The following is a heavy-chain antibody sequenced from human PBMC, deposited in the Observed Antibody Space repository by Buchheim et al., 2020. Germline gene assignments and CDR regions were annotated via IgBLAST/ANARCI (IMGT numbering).Heavy chain of an antibody. CDR3: ARGSGARIVVGTPFDY. D-gene: IGHD3-22*01. V-gene: IGHV3-21*01. CDR2: ISGGSSYI. CDR1: GFTFSSYS. J-gene: IGHJ4*02. Sequence: EVQLVESGGGLVKPGGSLRLSCAASGFTFSSYSMNWVRQAPGKGLEWVSSISGGSSYIYYADSVKGLFTISRDNAKNSLYLKIDSLRAEDTAVYYCARGSGARIVVGTPFDYWGQGIL.